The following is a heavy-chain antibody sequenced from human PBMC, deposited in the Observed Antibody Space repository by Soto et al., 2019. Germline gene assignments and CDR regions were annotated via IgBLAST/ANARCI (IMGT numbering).Heavy chain of an antibody. Sequence: KPSETLSLTCTLPGGSVRAPDWWHWVRQSPDKGLEWIAEVHISGHSNYNPSPRSRVSVSIDSSKNQFYLNLNSVTAADTAIYYCARVRQGCSANNCYFDTWGQGTQVTVSS. CDR3: ARVRQGCSANNCYFDT. CDR2: VHISGHS. CDR1: GGSVRAPDW. J-gene: IGHJ5*01. D-gene: IGHD1-1*01. V-gene: IGHV4-4*02.